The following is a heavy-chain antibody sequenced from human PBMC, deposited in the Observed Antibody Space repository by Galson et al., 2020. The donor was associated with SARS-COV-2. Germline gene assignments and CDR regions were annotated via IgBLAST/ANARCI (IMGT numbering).Heavy chain of an antibody. CDR1: GFTFDDYT. D-gene: IGHD1-26*01. CDR3: AKELSGIDTGAFDI. J-gene: IGHJ3*02. V-gene: IGHV3-43*01. Sequence: GESLKISCAASGFTFDDYTMHWVRQAPGKGLEWVSLISWDGGSTYYADSVKGRFTISRDNSKNSLYLQMNSLRTEDTALYYCAKELSGIDTGAFDIWGQGTMVTVSS. CDR2: ISWDGGST.